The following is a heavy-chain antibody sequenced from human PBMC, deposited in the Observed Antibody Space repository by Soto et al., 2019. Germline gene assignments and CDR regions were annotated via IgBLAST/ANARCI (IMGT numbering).Heavy chain of an antibody. CDR1: GFTFSSYA. CDR3: TTCDVTGPNYYYYYGMDV. J-gene: IGHJ6*02. Sequence: PGGSLRLSCAASGFTFSSYAMSWVRQAPGKGLEWVSAISGSGGSTYYADSVKGRFTISRDNSKNTLYLQMNSLKTEDTAVYYFTTCDVTGPNYYYYYGMDVWGQGTTVTVSS. D-gene: IGHD2-2*01. CDR2: ISGSGGST. V-gene: IGHV3-23*01.